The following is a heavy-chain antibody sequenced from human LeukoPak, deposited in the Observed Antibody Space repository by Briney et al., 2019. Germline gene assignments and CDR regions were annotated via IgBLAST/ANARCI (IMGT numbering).Heavy chain of an antibody. Sequence: SETLSLTCTVSGVSISSSNSYWGWIRQPPGKGLEWIGSIYYSGNTYYNASLKSQASISIDTSKNQFSLRLTSVTAADTAVYYCARQTGSGLFILPGGQGTLVTVSS. V-gene: IGHV4-39*01. CDR2: IYYSGNT. CDR3: ARQTGSGLFILP. CDR1: GVSISSSNSY. D-gene: IGHD3/OR15-3a*01. J-gene: IGHJ4*02.